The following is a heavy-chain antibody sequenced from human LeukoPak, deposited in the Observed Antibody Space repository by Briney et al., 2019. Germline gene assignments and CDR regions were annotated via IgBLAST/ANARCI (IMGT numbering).Heavy chain of an antibody. J-gene: IGHJ5*02. CDR1: GYTFISYG. D-gene: IGHD2-15*01. CDR3: ARDNSGGSNWWFDP. V-gene: IGHV1-18*01. CDR2: ISAYNGNT. Sequence: ASVKDSCKASGYTFISYGISWVRQAPGQGLEWMGWISAYNGNTNYAQKFQGRVTMTTDTSTSTAYKELRSLRSDDTAMYYCARDNSGGSNWWFDPWGQGTLVTVSS.